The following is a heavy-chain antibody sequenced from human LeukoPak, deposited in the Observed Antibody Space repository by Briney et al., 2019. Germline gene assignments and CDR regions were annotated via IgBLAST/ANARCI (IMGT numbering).Heavy chain of an antibody. Sequence: GGSLRLSCAASGFTFSIDWMNWVRQAPGRGLEWVASIKQDGSQKFYVDSVKGRFTISRDNAENSLYLQMNSLRAEDMAVYYCARGGNNYVHFDYWGQGTLVTVSS. D-gene: IGHD5-24*01. CDR1: GFTFSIDW. J-gene: IGHJ4*02. CDR2: IKQDGSQK. CDR3: ARGGNNYVHFDY. V-gene: IGHV3-7*04.